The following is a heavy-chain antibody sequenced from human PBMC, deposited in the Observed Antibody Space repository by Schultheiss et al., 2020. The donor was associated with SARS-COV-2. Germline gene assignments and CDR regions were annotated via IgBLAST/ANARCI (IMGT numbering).Heavy chain of an antibody. D-gene: IGHD3-9*01. J-gene: IGHJ4*02. Sequence: GGSLRLSCAASGFTVSSNYMSWVRQAPGKGLEWVSVIYSGGSTYYADSVKGRFTISRDNSKNTLYLQMNSLRAEDTAVYYCARDGYDILTGYNDYWGQGTLVTVSS. CDR2: IYSGGST. V-gene: IGHV3-53*01. CDR3: ARDGYDILTGYNDY. CDR1: GFTVSSNY.